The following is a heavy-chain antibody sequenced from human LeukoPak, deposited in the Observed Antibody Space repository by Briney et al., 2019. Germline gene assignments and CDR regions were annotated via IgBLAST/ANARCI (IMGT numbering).Heavy chain of an antibody. V-gene: IGHV3-23*01. D-gene: IGHD6-25*01. CDR2: IIVSGTT. CDR1: GFTFKDYW. CDR3: AKGSVGNADFAS. Sequence: GGSLRLSCAASGFTFKDYWMSWVRQAPGKGLEWVSSIIVSGTTYYADSVKGRFTISRDSFRGTLFLQMDSLRVEDTAVYFCAKGSVGNADFASWGQGALVTVSS. J-gene: IGHJ4*02.